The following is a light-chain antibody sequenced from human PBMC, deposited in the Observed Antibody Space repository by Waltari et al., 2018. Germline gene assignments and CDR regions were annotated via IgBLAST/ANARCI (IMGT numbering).Light chain of an antibody. J-gene: IGKJ2*01. Sequence: EIVLTQSPGTLSLSPGERATLSCTASQSVSNSYLAWYQQKPGQAPRLLIYGASTRATGLPDRFSGSGSGTDFTLTISRLEPEDFAVFYCQQYGASPFTFGQGTKLEIK. CDR1: QSVSNSY. CDR2: GAS. V-gene: IGKV3-20*01. CDR3: QQYGASPFT.